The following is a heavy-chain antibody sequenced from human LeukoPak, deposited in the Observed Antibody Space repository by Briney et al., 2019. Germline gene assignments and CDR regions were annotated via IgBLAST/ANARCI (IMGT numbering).Heavy chain of an antibody. V-gene: IGHV4-59*01. J-gene: IGHJ3*02. CDR1: GGSISSYY. CDR3: ARDKTSNTAMVAGAFDI. CDR2: IYYSGST. D-gene: IGHD5-18*01. Sequence: SETLSLTCTVSGGSISSYYWSWIRQPPGKGLEWIGYIYYSGSTNYNPSLKSRVTISVDTFKNQFSLKLSSVTAADTAVYYCARDKTSNTAMVAGAFDIWGQGTMVTVSS.